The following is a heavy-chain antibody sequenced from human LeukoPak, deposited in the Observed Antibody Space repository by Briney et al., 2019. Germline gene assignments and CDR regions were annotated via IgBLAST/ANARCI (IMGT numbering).Heavy chain of an antibody. CDR2: IYYSGST. CDR1: GGSISSYY. D-gene: IGHD3/OR15-3a*01. Sequence: SETLSLTCTVSGGSISSYYWSWNRQPPGKGLEWIGYIYYSGSTNYNPSLKSRVTISVDTSKNQFSLKLSSVTAADTAVYYCARSFFGDWSDNWFDPWGQGTLVTVSS. V-gene: IGHV4-59*12. CDR3: ARSFFGDWSDNWFDP. J-gene: IGHJ5*02.